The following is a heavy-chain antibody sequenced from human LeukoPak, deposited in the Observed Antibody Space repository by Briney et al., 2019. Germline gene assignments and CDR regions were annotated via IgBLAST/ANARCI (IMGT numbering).Heavy chain of an antibody. D-gene: IGHD2-2*01. CDR2: IYTSGST. Sequence: NPSETLSLTCSVSGGSISSDYWSWIRQPDGKGLEWIGRIYTSGSTNYNPSLKSRVTMSVDTSKNQFSLKLSSVTAADTAVYYCARDGNGYCSSTSCWDFDYWGQGTLVTVSS. CDR1: GGSISSDY. J-gene: IGHJ4*02. CDR3: ARDGNGYCSSTSCWDFDY. V-gene: IGHV4-4*07.